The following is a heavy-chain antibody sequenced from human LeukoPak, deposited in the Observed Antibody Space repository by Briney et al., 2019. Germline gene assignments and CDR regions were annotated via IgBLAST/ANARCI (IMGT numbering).Heavy chain of an antibody. CDR1: GGSFSSSSYY. J-gene: IGHJ6*02. CDR2: IYYSGST. Sequence: PSETLSLTCTVSGGSFSSSSYYWGWIRQPPGKGLEWIGSIYYSGSTYYNPSLKSRVTISVDTSKNQFSLKLSSVTAADTVVYYCAPHGDYYYGMDVWGQGTTVTVSS. D-gene: IGHD3-10*01. V-gene: IGHV4-39*01. CDR3: APHGDYYYGMDV.